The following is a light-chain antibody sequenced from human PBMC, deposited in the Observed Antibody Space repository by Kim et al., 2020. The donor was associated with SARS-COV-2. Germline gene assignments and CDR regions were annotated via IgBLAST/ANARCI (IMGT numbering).Light chain of an antibody. Sequence: IVLTQSPGTLSLSPGESATLSCRASQSVSSTYLAWYQQKPGQAPRLLIYGASSRATGIPDRFGGSGSGTDFTLTISRLEPEDFAVYYCQQYGNSPITFGQGTRLEIK. CDR2: GAS. V-gene: IGKV3-20*01. CDR3: QQYGNSPIT. J-gene: IGKJ5*01. CDR1: QSVSSTY.